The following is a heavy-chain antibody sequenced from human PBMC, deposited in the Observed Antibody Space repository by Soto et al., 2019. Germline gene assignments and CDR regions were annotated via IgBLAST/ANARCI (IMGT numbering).Heavy chain of an antibody. Sequence: EVQLVESGGGLVKPGGSLRLSCAASGFTFSSYSMNWVRQAPGKGLEWVSSISSSSSYIYYAASVKGRFTISRDNAKNSLYLQMNSLRAEDTAVYYCARGRAASSSHYFAYWGQGTLVTVSS. J-gene: IGHJ4*02. CDR3: ARGRAASSSHYFAY. D-gene: IGHD6-13*01. CDR1: GFTFSSYS. V-gene: IGHV3-21*01. CDR2: ISSSSSYI.